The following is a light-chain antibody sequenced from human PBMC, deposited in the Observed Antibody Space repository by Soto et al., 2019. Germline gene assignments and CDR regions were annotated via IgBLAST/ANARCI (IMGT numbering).Light chain of an antibody. CDR2: EVS. Sequence: QSALPQPDSVSGSPGQSITISCTGTRRDVGGYNYVSWYQQHPGKAPTLMISEVSNRPSGVSTRFSGSKSGNTASLTISGLQADDEADYYCSSYTSSSTSVVFGGGTKLTVL. CDR3: SSYTSSSTSVV. J-gene: IGLJ2*01. V-gene: IGLV2-14*01. CDR1: RRDVGGYNY.